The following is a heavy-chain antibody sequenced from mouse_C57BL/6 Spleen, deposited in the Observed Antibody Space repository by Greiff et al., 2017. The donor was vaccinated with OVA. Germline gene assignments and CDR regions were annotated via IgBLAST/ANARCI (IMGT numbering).Heavy chain of an antibody. J-gene: IGHJ1*03. V-gene: IGHV5-12*01. Sequence: EVKLVESGGGLVQPGGSLKLSCAASGFTFSDYYMYWVRQTPEKRLEWVAYISNGGGSTYYPDTVKGRFTISRDNAKNTLYLQMSRLKAEDTAMYYCARRHYYGSSDWYFDVWGTGTTVTVSS. D-gene: IGHD1-1*01. CDR1: GFTFSDYY. CDR3: ARRHYYGSSDWYFDV. CDR2: ISNGGGST.